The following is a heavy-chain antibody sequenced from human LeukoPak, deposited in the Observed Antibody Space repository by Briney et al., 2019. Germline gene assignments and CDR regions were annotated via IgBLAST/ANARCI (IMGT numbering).Heavy chain of an antibody. D-gene: IGHD4-17*01. Sequence: SETLSLTCTVSGGSISSGDYYWSWIRQPPGKGLEWIGYIYYSGSTYYNPSLKSRVTISVDTSKNQFSLKPSSVTAADTAVYYCAVMGGDYPHNWFDPWGQGTLVTVSS. CDR3: AVMGGDYPHNWFDP. CDR1: GGSISSGDYY. CDR2: IYYSGST. V-gene: IGHV4-30-4*01. J-gene: IGHJ5*02.